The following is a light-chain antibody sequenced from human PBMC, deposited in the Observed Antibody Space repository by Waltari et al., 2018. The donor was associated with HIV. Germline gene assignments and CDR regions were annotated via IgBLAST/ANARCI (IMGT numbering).Light chain of an antibody. CDR1: KLGQKY. CDR3: QAWDRSTVI. Sequence: YELTQPPSVSVSPGQTAHITCSGDKLGQKYAHWYQQKSGPSPGFLIYEDSKRRSGIPERFSGAISGDTATLTISGTQAEDEADYHSQAWDRSTVIFAGGTKLTVL. V-gene: IGLV3-1*01. CDR2: EDS. J-gene: IGLJ2*01.